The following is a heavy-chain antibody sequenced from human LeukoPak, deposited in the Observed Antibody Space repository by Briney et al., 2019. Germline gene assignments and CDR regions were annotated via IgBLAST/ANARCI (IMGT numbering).Heavy chain of an antibody. J-gene: IGHJ6*03. V-gene: IGHV3-30*03. CDR1: GFTFSSYG. CDR3: ARDLLGSSSLGYMDV. CDR2: ISYDGSNK. Sequence: GGSLRLSCAASGFTFSSYGMHWVRQAPGKGLEWVAVISYDGSNKYHADSVKGRFTISRDNTKNTLYLQMNSLRAEDTAVYYCARDLLGSSSLGYMDVWGKGTTVTVSS. D-gene: IGHD6-13*01.